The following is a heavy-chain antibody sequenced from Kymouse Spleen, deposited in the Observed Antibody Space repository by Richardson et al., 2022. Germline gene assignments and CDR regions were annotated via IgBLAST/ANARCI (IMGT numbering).Heavy chain of an antibody. CDR1: GGSFSGYY. CDR2: INHSGST. V-gene: IGHV4-34*01. D-gene: IGHD6-19*01. CDR3: ARGHSSGWYFDY. J-gene: IGHJ4*02. Sequence: QVQLQQWGAGLLKPSETLSLTCAVYGGSFSGYYWSWIRQPPGKGLEWIGEINHSGSTNYNPSLKSRVTISVDTSKNQFSLKLSSVTAADTAVYYCARGHSSGWYFDYWGQGTLVTVSS.